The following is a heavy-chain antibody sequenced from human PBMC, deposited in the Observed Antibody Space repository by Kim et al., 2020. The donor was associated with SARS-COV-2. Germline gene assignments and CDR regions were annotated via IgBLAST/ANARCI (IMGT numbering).Heavy chain of an antibody. V-gene: IGHV3-30-3*01. D-gene: IGHD6-13*01. J-gene: IGHJ3*02. Sequence: GGSLRLSCAASGFTFSSYAMHWVRQAPGKGLEWVAVISYDGSNKYYADSVKGRFTISRDNSKNTLYLQMNSLRAEDTAVYYCARPVSSWYLGDAFDIWGQGTMVTVSS. CDR2: ISYDGSNK. CDR1: GFTFSSYA. CDR3: ARPVSSWYLGDAFDI.